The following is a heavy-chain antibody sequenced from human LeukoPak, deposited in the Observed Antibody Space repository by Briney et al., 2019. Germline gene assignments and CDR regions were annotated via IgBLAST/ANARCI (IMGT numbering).Heavy chain of an antibody. CDR1: GASISSSY. Sequence: PSETLSLTCTVSGASISSSYWSWIRQPPGKGLEWIAYIHYSGSTNYNPSLRSRVTISVETSKKQFSLKLSSVTAADTAVYSCARRGAYYNILTGYRRNDAFDIWGQGTMVTVSS. CDR2: IHYSGST. D-gene: IGHD3-9*01. CDR3: ARRGAYYNILTGYRRNDAFDI. J-gene: IGHJ3*02. V-gene: IGHV4-59*12.